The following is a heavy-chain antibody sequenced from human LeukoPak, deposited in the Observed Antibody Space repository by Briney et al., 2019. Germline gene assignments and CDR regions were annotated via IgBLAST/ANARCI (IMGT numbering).Heavy chain of an antibody. V-gene: IGHV4-4*07. D-gene: IGHD6-13*01. CDR3: ARRWVAAAGTRWFDP. CDR1: GGSTSNYF. CDR2: IHTSGST. Sequence: PSETLSLTCTVSGGSTSNYFCTWLRQSAGKGLEWIGRIHTSGSTNYNPSLKSRVTISVDTSKNQFSLKLSSVTAADTAVYYCARRWVAAAGTRWFDPWGQGTLVTVSS. J-gene: IGHJ5*02.